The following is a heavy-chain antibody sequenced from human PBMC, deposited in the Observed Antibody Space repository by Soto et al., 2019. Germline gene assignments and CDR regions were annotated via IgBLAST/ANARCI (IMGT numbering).Heavy chain of an antibody. V-gene: IGHV4-31*03. J-gene: IGHJ4*02. CDR3: ARGRSVAQGLGY. CDR1: GGSISSGGYY. Sequence: QVQLQESGPGLVKPSQTLSLTCTVSGGSISSGGYYWSWIRQHPGKGLEWIGYIYYSGSTYYNPSLHVRVTISVDTSKTQFSLKLSSVTAADTAVYYCARGRSVAQGLGYWGQGTLVTVSS. CDR2: IYYSGST.